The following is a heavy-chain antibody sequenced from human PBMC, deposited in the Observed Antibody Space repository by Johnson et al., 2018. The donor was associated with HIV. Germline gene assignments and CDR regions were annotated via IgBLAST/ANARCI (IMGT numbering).Heavy chain of an antibody. CDR3: AREVYAHDAFDI. D-gene: IGHD3-16*01. CDR2: ISYDGINK. V-gene: IGHV3-30-3*01. CDR1: GFTFNSYA. Sequence: QVQLVESGGGVVQPGRSLRLSCAATGFTFNSYAMHWVRQAPGKGLEWVAVISYDGINKYYADSVKGRFTISRDNSKKTLYLQMNSLRREDTAVYYCAREVYAHDAFDIGGQGTMVTVSS. J-gene: IGHJ3*02.